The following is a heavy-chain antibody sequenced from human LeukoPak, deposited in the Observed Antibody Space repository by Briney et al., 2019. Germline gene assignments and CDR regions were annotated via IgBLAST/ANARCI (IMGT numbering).Heavy chain of an antibody. CDR1: GWSFNDYY. V-gene: IGHV4-34*01. CDR2: INARGDT. J-gene: IGHJ5*02. Sequence: SETLSLTCAVYGWSFNDYYWNWIRQPPGKGLEWIGEINARGDTNYNPSLKSRVTISVDTSKRQFSLRLTSMIAADTALYYCARGQVPAARGYNWFDPWGQGTLVTVSS. CDR3: ARGQVPAARGYNWFDP. D-gene: IGHD2-2*01.